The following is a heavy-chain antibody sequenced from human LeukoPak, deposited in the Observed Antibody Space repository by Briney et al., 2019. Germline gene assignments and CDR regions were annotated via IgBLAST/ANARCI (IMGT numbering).Heavy chain of an antibody. V-gene: IGHV3-74*01. Sequence: GGSLRLSCAASGFTFSSYWMHWVRQATGKGLAWVSRINSDGSSTSYADSVKGRFTISRDNAKDTLYLQMNSLRAEDTAVYYRARVLDGYFDYWGQGTLVTVSS. CDR2: INSDGSST. CDR3: ARVLDGYFDY. J-gene: IGHJ4*02. D-gene: IGHD3-3*01. CDR1: GFTFSSYW.